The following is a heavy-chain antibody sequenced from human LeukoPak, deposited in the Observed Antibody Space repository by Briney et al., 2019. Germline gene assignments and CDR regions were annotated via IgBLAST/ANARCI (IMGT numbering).Heavy chain of an antibody. D-gene: IGHD3-10*01. V-gene: IGHV3-23*01. CDR3: AKSGGLSGSGRLAMDV. Sequence: TGGSLRLSCAASGFTFSTYAMSWVRLAPGKGLEWVSGISGSGGSTYYADSVKGRFTSSRDNSNNTLYVQMNGLRVEDTAVYYCAKSGGLSGSGRLAMDVWGQGTTVTVSS. CDR1: GFTFSTYA. CDR2: ISGSGGST. J-gene: IGHJ6*02.